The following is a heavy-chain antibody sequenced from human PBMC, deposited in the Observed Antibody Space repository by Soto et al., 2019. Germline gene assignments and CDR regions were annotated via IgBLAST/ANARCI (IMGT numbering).Heavy chain of an antibody. V-gene: IGHV4-34*01. J-gene: IGHJ4*02. Sequence: QVQLQQWGAGLLKPSETLSLTCAVYGGSFSGYYWSWIRQPPGKGREWIGEINHSGSTNYNPSLKSRDTISVDTSKKQFSLKLSSVTAADTAVYYCARRSQWQDHWGQGSLVTVSS. CDR1: GGSFSGYY. CDR2: INHSGST. D-gene: IGHD6-19*01. CDR3: ARRSQWQDH.